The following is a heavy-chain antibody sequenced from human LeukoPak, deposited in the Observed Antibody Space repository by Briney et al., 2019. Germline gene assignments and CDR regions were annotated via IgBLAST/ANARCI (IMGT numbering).Heavy chain of an antibody. Sequence: GGSLRLSCAASGFTFKYYWMSWVRQAPGKGLEWVANIKEDGSQKFDVDFVKGRSIFSKGDAKNSVFLQKNSLTAEDTVVYYHLRAGWELDYWGQRALVTVSS. V-gene: IGHV3-7*01. CDR3: LRAGWELDY. J-gene: IGHJ4*02. D-gene: IGHD1-26*01. CDR2: IKEDGSQK. CDR1: GFTFKYYW.